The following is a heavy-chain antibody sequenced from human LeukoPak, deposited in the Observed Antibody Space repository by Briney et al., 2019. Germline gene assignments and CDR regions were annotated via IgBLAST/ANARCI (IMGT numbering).Heavy chain of an antibody. V-gene: IGHV3-74*01. CDR2: IHSDGSNT. D-gene: IGHD1-26*01. Sequence: GGSLRLSCAASGFTFSNYWMHWVRQAPGKGLLWVSRIHSDGSNTNYADSVKGRFTISRDNAKNTLYLQMNSLRAEDTAVYYCGRQGASYAFDIWGQGTTVTVSS. CDR3: GRQGASYAFDI. CDR1: GFTFSNYW. J-gene: IGHJ3*02.